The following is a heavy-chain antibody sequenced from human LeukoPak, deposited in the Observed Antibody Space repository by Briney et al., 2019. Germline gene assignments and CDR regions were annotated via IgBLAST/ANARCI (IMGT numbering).Heavy chain of an antibody. Sequence: PGGSLRLSCAASGFTFSSYTMNWVRQAPGKGLEWVSSISSSSSYIYYADSVKGRFTISRDNAKNSLYLQMDSLRAEDTAVYYCARDGKDSMILVVTAEYFQHWGQGTLVTVSS. D-gene: IGHD3-22*01. CDR3: ARDGKDSMILVVTAEYFQH. CDR1: GFTFSSYT. CDR2: ISSSSSYI. J-gene: IGHJ1*01. V-gene: IGHV3-21*01.